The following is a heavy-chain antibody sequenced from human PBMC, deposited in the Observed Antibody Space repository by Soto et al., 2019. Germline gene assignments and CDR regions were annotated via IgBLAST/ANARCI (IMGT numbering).Heavy chain of an antibody. CDR3: ARDLRGHYGP. CDR2: VSGSSSYI. Sequence: KAGGSLRLSGAAAGFTFSSYAMSWVRQAPGKGLEWGSSVSGSSSYIYYADSVKGRFTVSRDNANNLVFLQMNGLRPEDTAMYYCARDLRGHYGPWGQGTRGTV. J-gene: IGHJ3*01. CDR1: GFTFSSYA. D-gene: IGHD4-17*01. V-gene: IGHV3-21*06.